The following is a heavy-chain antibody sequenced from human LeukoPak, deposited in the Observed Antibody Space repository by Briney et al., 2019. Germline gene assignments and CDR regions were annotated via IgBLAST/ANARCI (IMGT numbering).Heavy chain of an antibody. J-gene: IGHJ4*02. Sequence: GGSLRPSCAASGFTFSSYAMSWVRQAPGKGLEWVSAIGGSGGSTYYADSVKGRFTISRDNSKNTLYLQMNSLRAEDTAVYYYAKPRSGSYDFDYWGQGTLVTVSS. CDR3: AKPRSGSYDFDY. D-gene: IGHD1-26*01. V-gene: IGHV3-23*01. CDR2: IGGSGGST. CDR1: GFTFSSYA.